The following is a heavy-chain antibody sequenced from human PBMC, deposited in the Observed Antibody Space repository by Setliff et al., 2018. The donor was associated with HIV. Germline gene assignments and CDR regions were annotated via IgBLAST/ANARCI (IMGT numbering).Heavy chain of an antibody. Sequence: SETLSLTCAVSGYSISSGYYWGWIRQPPGKGLEWIGSIYHSGSTYYTPSLKSRVTISVDTSKNQFSLKLSSVTAADTAVYYCAREGDYGDYTQNFDYWGQGTLVTVSS. V-gene: IGHV4-38-2*02. D-gene: IGHD4-17*01. CDR3: AREGDYGDYTQNFDY. CDR2: IYHSGST. CDR1: GYSISSGYY. J-gene: IGHJ4*02.